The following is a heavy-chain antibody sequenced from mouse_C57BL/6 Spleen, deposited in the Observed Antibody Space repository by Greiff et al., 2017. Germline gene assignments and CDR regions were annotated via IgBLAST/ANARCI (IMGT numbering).Heavy chain of an antibody. D-gene: IGHD2-5*01. J-gene: IGHJ2*01. CDR1: GYTFTSYG. Sequence: QVQLQQSGAELARPGASVKLSCKASGYTFTSYGISWVKQSTGQGLEWIGEIYPRSGNIYYNEKFKGKATLTADKSSSTAYMELRSLTSEDSAVYFCAREDSNLFDYWGQGTTLTVSS. CDR2: IYPRSGNI. V-gene: IGHV1-81*01. CDR3: AREDSNLFDY.